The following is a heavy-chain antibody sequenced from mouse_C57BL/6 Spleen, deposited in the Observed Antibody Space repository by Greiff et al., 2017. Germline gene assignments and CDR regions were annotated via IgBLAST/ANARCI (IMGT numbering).Heavy chain of an antibody. CDR2: IYPGSGST. CDR3: ARRDYDYDDAMDY. CDR1: GYTFTSYW. Sequence: QVQLQQSGAELVKPGASVKMSCKASGYTFTSYWITWVKQRPGQGLEWIGDIYPGSGSTNYNEKFKSKATLTVDTSSSTAYMQLSSLTSEDSAVYYGARRDYDYDDAMDYWGQGTSVTVSS. V-gene: IGHV1-55*01. J-gene: IGHJ4*01. D-gene: IGHD2-4*01.